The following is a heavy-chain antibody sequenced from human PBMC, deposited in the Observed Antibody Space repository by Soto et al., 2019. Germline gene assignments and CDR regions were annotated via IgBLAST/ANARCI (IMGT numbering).Heavy chain of an antibody. Sequence: GASVKVSCKASGYPFSSYYMHWVRQAPGQGLEWMGVINPSGGRTSYAQKFQGRVTMTRDTSTSTVYMELSSLRSEDTAVYYCARSYGGISDFDYWGQRTLVTVSS. V-gene: IGHV1-46*01. D-gene: IGHD4-17*01. J-gene: IGHJ4*02. CDR2: INPSGGRT. CDR1: GYPFSSYY. CDR3: ARSYGGISDFDY.